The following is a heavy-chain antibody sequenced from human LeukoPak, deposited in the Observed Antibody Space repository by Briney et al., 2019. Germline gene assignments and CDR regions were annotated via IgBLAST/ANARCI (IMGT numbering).Heavy chain of an antibody. CDR3: ARAYSSSWYFNWFDP. CDR2: IYNSGST. Sequence: SETLSLTCTVSGYSISSGYFWGWVRQPPRKGLEWIGTIYNSGSTYYNASLESRVTISVDTSKNQFSLKLSSVTAADTAVYYCARAYSSSWYFNWFDPWGQGTLVTVSS. V-gene: IGHV4-38-2*02. CDR1: GYSISSGYF. D-gene: IGHD6-13*01. J-gene: IGHJ5*02.